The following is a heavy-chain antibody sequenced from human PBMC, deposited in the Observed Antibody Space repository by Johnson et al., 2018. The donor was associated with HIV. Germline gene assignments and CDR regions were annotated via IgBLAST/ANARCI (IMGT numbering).Heavy chain of an antibody. D-gene: IGHD2-21*01. CDR3: ARDRRPYCGGDCWEDAFDI. J-gene: IGHJ3*02. Sequence: QVQLVESGGGVVQPGRSLRLSCAASGFTFSSYWMHWVRQAPGKGLEWVAVISYDGSNKYYADSVKGRFTISRDNSKNTLYLQMNSLRAEDTAVYYCARDRRPYCGGDCWEDAFDIWGQGTMVTVSS. CDR2: ISYDGSNK. V-gene: IGHV3-30*03. CDR1: GFTFSSYW.